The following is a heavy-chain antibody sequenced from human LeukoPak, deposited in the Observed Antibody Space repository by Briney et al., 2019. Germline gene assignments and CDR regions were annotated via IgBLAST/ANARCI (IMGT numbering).Heavy chain of an antibody. CDR3: ARAPITIFGVAYYDY. D-gene: IGHD3-3*01. V-gene: IGHV1-2*02. CDR2: INPNSGGT. J-gene: IGHJ4*02. Sequence: ASVKVSCKASGYTFTGYYMHWVRQAPGQGLEWMGWINPNSGGTNYAQKFQGRVTMTRDTSISTAYMELSRLRSDDTAVYYCARAPITIFGVAYYDYWGQGTLVTVSS. CDR1: GYTFTGYY.